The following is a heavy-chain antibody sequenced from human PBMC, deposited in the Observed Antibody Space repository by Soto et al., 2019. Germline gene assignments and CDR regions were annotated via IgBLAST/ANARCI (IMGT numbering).Heavy chain of an antibody. CDR2: ISSSSSYT. V-gene: IGHV3-11*06. D-gene: IGHD3-22*01. CDR3: AGDPYYYDSSGYYYL. CDR1: GFTFSDYY. J-gene: IGHJ5*02. Sequence: GGSLRLSCAASGFTFSDYYMSWIRQAPGKGLEWVSYISSSSSYTNYADSVKGRFTISRDNAKNSLYLQMNSLRAEDTAVYYCAGDPYYYDSSGYYYLWGQGTLVTVSS.